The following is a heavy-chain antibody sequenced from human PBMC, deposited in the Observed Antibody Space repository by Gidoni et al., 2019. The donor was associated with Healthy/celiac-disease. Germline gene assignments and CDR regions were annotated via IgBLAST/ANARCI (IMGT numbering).Heavy chain of an antibody. CDR2: ISGSGGST. CDR1: GFTFSSYA. Sequence: EVQLLESGGGLVQPGGSLRLSCAASGFTFSSYAMSWVRKGPGKGLEWASAISGSGGSTYYEDYVKGRFTNSIDNSKNTLYLKMNILRADDTAVYYCAKDFASEQLLRPPFDYWGQGTLVTVSS. V-gene: IGHV3-23*01. J-gene: IGHJ4*02. CDR3: AKDFASEQLLRPPFDY. D-gene: IGHD6-6*01.